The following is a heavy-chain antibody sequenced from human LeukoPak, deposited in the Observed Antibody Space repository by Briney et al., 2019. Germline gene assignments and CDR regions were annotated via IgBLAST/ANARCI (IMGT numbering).Heavy chain of an antibody. CDR1: GGSITSSGFY. Sequence: SDTLSLTCTVSGGSITSSGFYWGWIRQPPGKGLEWIGNIYYGGSAYYNPSLKSRVTISVDTSKNQFSLKLSSVTAADTAVYYCARGAVAGFGFDIWGQGTMVTVSA. J-gene: IGHJ3*02. CDR3: ARGAVAGFGFDI. D-gene: IGHD6-19*01. CDR2: IYYGGSA. V-gene: IGHV4-39*07.